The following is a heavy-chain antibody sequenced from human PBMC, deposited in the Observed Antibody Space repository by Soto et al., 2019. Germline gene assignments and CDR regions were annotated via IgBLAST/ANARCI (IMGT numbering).Heavy chain of an antibody. CDR2: IIPIFGTA. CDR3: ARDGRYSYGFYYYYGMDV. J-gene: IGHJ6*02. D-gene: IGHD5-18*01. Sequence: GASVKVSCKASGGTFSSYAISWVRQAPGQGLEWMGGIIPIFGTANYAQKFQGRVTITADESTSTAYMELSSLRSEDTAVYYCARDGRYSYGFYYYYGMDVWGQGTTVTVSS. V-gene: IGHV1-69*13. CDR1: GGTFSSYA.